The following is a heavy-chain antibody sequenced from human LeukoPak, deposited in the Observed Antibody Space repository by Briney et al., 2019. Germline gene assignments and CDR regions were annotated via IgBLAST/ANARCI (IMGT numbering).Heavy chain of an antibody. Sequence: SETLSLTCGVYGGSFSGYYWSWIRQPPGKGLEWIGEINHSGSTNYNPSLKSRATISVDTSKNQFSMTLSSVTAADTAVYYCAREPPYSSSCYVPERGRRKSFDYRGQGTLVTVSS. CDR1: GGSFSGYY. V-gene: IGHV4-34*01. CDR2: INHSGST. J-gene: IGHJ4*02. D-gene: IGHD6-13*01. CDR3: AREPPYSSSCYVPERGRRKSFDY.